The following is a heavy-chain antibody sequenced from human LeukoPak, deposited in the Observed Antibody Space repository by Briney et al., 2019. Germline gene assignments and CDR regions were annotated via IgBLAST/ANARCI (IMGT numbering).Heavy chain of an antibody. Sequence: SETLSLTCTVSGGSISSYYWSWIRQPPGKGLEWIGYIYYSGSTNYNPSLKSRVTISVDTSKNQFSLKLSSVTAADTAVYYCAREAPGGSPFDYWGQGTLVTVSS. CDR2: IYYSGST. CDR1: GGSISSYY. V-gene: IGHV4-59*01. CDR3: AREAPGGSPFDY. J-gene: IGHJ4*02. D-gene: IGHD3-16*01.